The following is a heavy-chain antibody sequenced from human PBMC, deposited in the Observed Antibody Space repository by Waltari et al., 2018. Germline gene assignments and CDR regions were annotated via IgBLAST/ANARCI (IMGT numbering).Heavy chain of an antibody. Sequence: EVQLVQSGAEVKKPGESLKISGKGSGYSFTSYWIGWLRQLPGKGLEWMGIIYPGDSDTRYSPSFQGQVTISADKSISTAYLQWSSLKASDTAMYYCARPYGSGSYYDAFDIWGQGTMVTVSS. D-gene: IGHD3-10*01. CDR1: GYSFTSYW. CDR2: IYPGDSDT. J-gene: IGHJ3*02. V-gene: IGHV5-51*03. CDR3: ARPYGSGSYYDAFDI.